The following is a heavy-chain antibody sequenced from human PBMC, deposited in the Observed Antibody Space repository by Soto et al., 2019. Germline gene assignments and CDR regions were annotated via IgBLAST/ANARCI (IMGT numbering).Heavy chain of an antibody. Sequence: GGSLRLSCAASGFTFSSYWMHWVRQAPGKGLVWVSRINSDGSSTSYADSVKGRFTISRDNAKNTLYLQMNSLRAEDTAVYYCASRIAAAGSRGSYYYGMDVWGQGTTVTVSS. J-gene: IGHJ6*02. V-gene: IGHV3-74*01. CDR2: INSDGSST. CDR3: ASRIAAAGSRGSYYYGMDV. D-gene: IGHD6-13*01. CDR1: GFTFSSYW.